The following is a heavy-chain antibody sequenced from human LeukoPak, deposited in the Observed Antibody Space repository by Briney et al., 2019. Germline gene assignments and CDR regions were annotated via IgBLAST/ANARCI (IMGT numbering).Heavy chain of an antibody. J-gene: IGHJ4*02. CDR3: ARDSRYDEGY. V-gene: IGHV1-18*01. CDR1: DYTFTSSV. D-gene: IGHD5-12*01. CDR2: ISAYNGNT. Sequence: APVKASCKASDYTFTSSVISWVRQAPGQGVEWRGWISAYNGNTNYAQKFQGRVTMNTDTSTSTAYMELRRLRSDDTAVYYCARDSRYDEGYWGQGTLVTVSS.